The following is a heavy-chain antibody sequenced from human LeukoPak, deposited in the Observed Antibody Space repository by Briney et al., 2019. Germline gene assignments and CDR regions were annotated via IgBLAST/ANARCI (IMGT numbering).Heavy chain of an antibody. CDR1: GFTFSNYW. V-gene: IGHV3-74*01. D-gene: IGHD2-21*01. CDR3: ARDVEGPQALDS. Sequence: GGSRRLSCAASGFTFSNYWVHWVRQAPGKGLVWVSRINPDGSTINYADSVKGRFTISRDNAKNTLYLQMNSLRAEDTAVYYCARDVEGPQALDSWAEGTLVTVSS. J-gene: IGHJ4*02. CDR2: INPDGSTI.